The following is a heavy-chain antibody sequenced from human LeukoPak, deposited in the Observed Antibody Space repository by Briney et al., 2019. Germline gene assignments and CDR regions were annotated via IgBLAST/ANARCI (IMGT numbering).Heavy chain of an antibody. J-gene: IGHJ4*02. CDR3: ARNFPSMAAAGFYYFDY. CDR1: GGTFSSYA. D-gene: IGHD6-13*01. V-gene: IGHV1-69*13. CDR2: IIPIFGTA. Sequence: SVKVSCTASGGTFSSYAISWVRQAPGQGLEWMGRIIPIFGTANYAQKFQGRVTITPDESTSNAYQELSSLRSEDTAVYYCARNFPSMAAAGFYYFDYWGQGTLVTVSS.